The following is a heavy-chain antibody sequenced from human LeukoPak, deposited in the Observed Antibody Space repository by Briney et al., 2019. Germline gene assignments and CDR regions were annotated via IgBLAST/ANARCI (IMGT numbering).Heavy chain of an antibody. V-gene: IGHV3-66*01. D-gene: IGHD6-19*01. J-gene: IGHJ4*02. CDR3: AKADSSDWYNLDY. CDR1: GFTVSSNY. CDR2: IYSGGST. Sequence: GGSLRLSCAASGFTVSSNYMTWVRQAPGKGLEWVSVIYSGGSTDYADSVKGRFTISRDTSKNTLYLQMNSLRAEDTAVYYCAKADSSDWYNLDYWGQGTLVTVSS.